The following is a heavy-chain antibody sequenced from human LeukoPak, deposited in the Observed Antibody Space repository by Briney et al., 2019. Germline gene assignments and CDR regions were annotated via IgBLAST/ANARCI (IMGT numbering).Heavy chain of an antibody. CDR3: AKSVVMVVAVREFDY. V-gene: IGHV3-23*01. CDR1: GFTFSSYA. D-gene: IGHD2-15*01. CDR2: ISGSGGST. J-gene: IGHJ4*02. Sequence: GGSLRLSCAASGFTFSSYAMSWVRQAPGKGLEWVSAISGSGGSTYYADSVKGRFTISRDNSKNTLYLQMNSLRAEDTAVYYCAKSVVMVVAVREFDYWGQETLVTVSS.